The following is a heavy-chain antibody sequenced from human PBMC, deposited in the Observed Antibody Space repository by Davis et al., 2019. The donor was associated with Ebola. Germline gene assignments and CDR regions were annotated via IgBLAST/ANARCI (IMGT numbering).Heavy chain of an antibody. V-gene: IGHV3-9*01. J-gene: IGHJ3*01. D-gene: IGHD5-18*01. CDR1: GFTFSNYA. CDR3: ANYIQRGAFDV. CDR2: ISWNSGSI. Sequence: SLKISCAASGFTFSNYAMSWVRQAPGKGLEWVSGISWNSGSIGYADSVKGRFTISRDNAKNSLYLQMNSLRAEDTAIYYCANYIQRGAFDVWGQGTTVTVSS.